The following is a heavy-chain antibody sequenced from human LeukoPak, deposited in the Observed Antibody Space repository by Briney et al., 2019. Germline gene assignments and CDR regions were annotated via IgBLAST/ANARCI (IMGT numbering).Heavy chain of an antibody. J-gene: IGHJ5*02. D-gene: IGHD6-19*01. CDR3: ARAGGWANNWFDP. Sequence: PSETLSLTCAVYGGSFSGYYWSWIRQPPGKWLEWIGEINHSGSTNYNPSLKSRVTISVDTSKNQFSLKLSSVTAADTAVYYCARAGGWANNWFDPWGQGTLVTVSS. V-gene: IGHV4-34*01. CDR2: INHSGST. CDR1: GGSFSGYY.